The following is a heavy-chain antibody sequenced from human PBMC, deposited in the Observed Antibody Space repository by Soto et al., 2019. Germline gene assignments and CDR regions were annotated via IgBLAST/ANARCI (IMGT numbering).Heavy chain of an antibody. J-gene: IGHJ6*02. D-gene: IGHD3-3*01. V-gene: IGHV3-48*02. CDR2: ISSSSGTI. Sequence: PGGSLRLSCVASGFTFRSYSLNWVRQAPGKGLEWISYISSSSGTIYYADYVKGRFTISRDNAENSLYLQMNSLRDDDTAVYYCAREDPWSANADDMDVWGQGTTVTAP. CDR1: GFTFRSYS. CDR3: AREDPWSANADDMDV.